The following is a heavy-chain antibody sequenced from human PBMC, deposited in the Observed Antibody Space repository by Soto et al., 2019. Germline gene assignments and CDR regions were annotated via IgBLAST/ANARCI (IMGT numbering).Heavy chain of an antibody. J-gene: IGHJ5*02. CDR3: ASSDFWSGYYVRNWFDP. Sequence: QLQLQESGPGLVKPSETLSLTCTVSGGSISSSSYYWGWIRQPPGKGLEWIGSIYYSGSTYYNPSLKSRVTISVDTSKNQFSLKLSSVTAADTAVYYCASSDFWSGYYVRNWFDPWGLGTLVTVSS. CDR1: GGSISSSSYY. D-gene: IGHD3-3*01. V-gene: IGHV4-39*01. CDR2: IYYSGST.